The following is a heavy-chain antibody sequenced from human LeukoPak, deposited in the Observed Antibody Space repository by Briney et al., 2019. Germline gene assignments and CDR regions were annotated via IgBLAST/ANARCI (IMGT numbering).Heavy chain of an antibody. CDR2: IYYSGST. Sequence: PSETLSLTCTVSGGSISSSDYYWAWIRRPPGKGLEWIGSIYYSGSTYYNSSLKSRLTISVDTSKNQFSLKLTSVTAADTAVYYCARSGSSPNFDFWGQGTLVTVSS. CDR3: ARSGSSPNFDF. D-gene: IGHD6-6*01. CDR1: GGSISSSDYY. J-gene: IGHJ4*02. V-gene: IGHV4-39*01.